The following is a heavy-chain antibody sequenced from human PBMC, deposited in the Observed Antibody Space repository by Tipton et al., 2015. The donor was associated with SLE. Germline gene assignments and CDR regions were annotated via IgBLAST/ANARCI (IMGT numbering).Heavy chain of an antibody. J-gene: IGHJ3*02. CDR1: GFTVSSNY. D-gene: IGHD6-13*01. CDR2: IYSGGST. V-gene: IGHV3-53*05. Sequence: SLRLSCAASGFTVSSNYMSWVRQAPGKGLEWVSVIYSGGSTYYADSVKGRFTISRDNSKNTLYLQMNSLGAEDTAVYYCARDYIAAVGAFDIWGQGTMVTVSS. CDR3: ARDYIAAVGAFDI.